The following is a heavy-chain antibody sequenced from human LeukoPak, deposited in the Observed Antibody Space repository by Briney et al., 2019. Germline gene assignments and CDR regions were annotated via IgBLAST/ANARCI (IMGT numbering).Heavy chain of an antibody. CDR2: ISAYNGNT. Sequence: ASVKVSCKASGYTFTGYYMHWVRQAPGQGLEWMGWISAYNGNTNYAQKLQGRVTMTTDTSTSTAYMELRSLRSDDTAVYYCARDPGPFPRGRGSYKKDAFDIWGQGTMVTVSS. D-gene: IGHD1-26*01. J-gene: IGHJ3*02. CDR1: GYTFTGYY. V-gene: IGHV1-18*04. CDR3: ARDPGPFPRGRGSYKKDAFDI.